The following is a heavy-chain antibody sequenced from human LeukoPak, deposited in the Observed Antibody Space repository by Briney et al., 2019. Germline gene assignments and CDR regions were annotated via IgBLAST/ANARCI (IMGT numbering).Heavy chain of an antibody. CDR1: GFTFSSYE. J-gene: IGHJ4*02. CDR2: ISSSGSTI. V-gene: IGHV3-48*03. Sequence: GGSLRLSCAASGFTFSSYEMNCVRQAPGKGLEWVSYISSSGSTIYYTDSVKGRFTISRDNAKNSLYLQMNSLRAEDTAVYYCARGSSSGWYFDYWGQGTLVTVSS. D-gene: IGHD6-19*01. CDR3: ARGSSSGWYFDY.